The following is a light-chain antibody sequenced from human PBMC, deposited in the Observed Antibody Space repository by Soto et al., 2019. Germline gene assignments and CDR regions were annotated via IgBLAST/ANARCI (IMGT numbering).Light chain of an antibody. J-gene: IGLJ1*01. CDR1: SSDVGGYNY. Sequence: QSALTQPASVSGSPGQSITISCTGTSSDVGGYNYVSWYQQHPGKAPKLMIYEVSNRPSGVSNRSSGSKSGNTASLTISGLQAEDEADYYCSSYTSSITDVFGTGTKVTVL. V-gene: IGLV2-14*01. CDR2: EVS. CDR3: SSYTSSITDV.